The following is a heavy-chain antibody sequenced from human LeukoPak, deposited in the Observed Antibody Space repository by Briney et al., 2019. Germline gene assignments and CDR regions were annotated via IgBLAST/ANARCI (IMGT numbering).Heavy chain of an antibody. J-gene: IGHJ5*02. D-gene: IGHD4-11*01. CDR2: INHSGST. Sequence: SETLSLTFAVSGGSFSGYYWSWIRPPPGKGLEWIGEINHSGSTNNNPSLKSRVTISVDPSKNQFSLELTSVTAADTAVYYCARSRYSNYGWFDPWGQGTLVTVSS. CDR3: ARSRYSNYGWFDP. CDR1: GGSFSGYY. V-gene: IGHV4-34*01.